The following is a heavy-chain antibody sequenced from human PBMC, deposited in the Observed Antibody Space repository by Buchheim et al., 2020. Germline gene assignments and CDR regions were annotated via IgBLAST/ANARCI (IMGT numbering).Heavy chain of an antibody. CDR2: ISYDGSNK. J-gene: IGHJ4*02. CDR1: GFTFSSYA. D-gene: IGHD3-10*01. V-gene: IGHV3-30-3*01. Sequence: QVQLVESGGGVVQPGRSLRLSCAASGFTFSSYAMHWVRQAPGKGLEWVAVISYDGSNKYYADSVKGRFTISRENSKNTLYLQMNSLRAEDTAVYYCAMGGYYRDYWGQGTL. CDR3: AMGGYYRDY.